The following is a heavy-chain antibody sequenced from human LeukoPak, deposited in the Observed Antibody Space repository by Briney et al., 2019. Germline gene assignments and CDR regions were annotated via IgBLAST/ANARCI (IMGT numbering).Heavy chain of an antibody. V-gene: IGHV4-34*01. CDR3: ARGRPGIAVSRGWFDP. D-gene: IGHD6-19*01. J-gene: IGHJ5*02. CDR2: INHSGST. Sequence: SETLSLTCAAYGGSFSGYYWSWIRQPPGKGLEWIGEINHSGSTNYNPSLKSRVTISVDTSKNQFSLKLSSVTAADTAVYYCARGRPGIAVSRGWFDPWGQGTLVTVSS. CDR1: GGSFSGYY.